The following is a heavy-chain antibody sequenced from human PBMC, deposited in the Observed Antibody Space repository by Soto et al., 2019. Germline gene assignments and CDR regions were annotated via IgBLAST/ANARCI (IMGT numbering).Heavy chain of an antibody. V-gene: IGHV3-33*01. Sequence: PGGSLRLSCAASGFTFSSYGMHWVRQAPGKGLEWVAVIWYDGSNKYYADSVKGRFTISRDNSKNTLYLQMNSLRAEDTALYYCARWYYYDSSDNWFDPWGQGTLVTVSS. CDR1: GFTFSSYG. D-gene: IGHD3-22*01. CDR2: IWYDGSNK. CDR3: ARWYYYDSSDNWFDP. J-gene: IGHJ5*02.